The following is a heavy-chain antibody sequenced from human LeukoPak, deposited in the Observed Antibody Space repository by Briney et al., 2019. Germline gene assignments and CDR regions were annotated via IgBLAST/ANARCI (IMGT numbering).Heavy chain of an antibody. V-gene: IGHV6-1*01. Sequence: SQTLSLTCAISGDSVSSNSADWNWIRQSPSRGLEWLGRTYYRSKWYNDYAVSVKSRITINPDTSKNQFSLQLNSVTPEDTAVYYCAREGGRDGYNVDYWGQGTLVTVSS. CDR3: AREGGRDGYNVDY. D-gene: IGHD5-24*01. CDR1: GDSVSSNSAD. J-gene: IGHJ4*02. CDR2: TYYRSKWYN.